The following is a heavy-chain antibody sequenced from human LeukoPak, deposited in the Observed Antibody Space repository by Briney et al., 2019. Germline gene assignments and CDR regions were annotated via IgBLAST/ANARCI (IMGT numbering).Heavy chain of an antibody. D-gene: IGHD3-22*01. CDR3: ARLDDSSGKPTEAFDI. Sequence: PSETLSLTCAVYGGSFSGYYWSWIRQPPGKGLEWIGEINHSGSTNYNPSLKSRVTISVDTSKNQFSLKLSSVTAADTAVYYCARLDDSSGKPTEAFDIWGQGTMVTVSS. CDR2: INHSGST. CDR1: GGSFSGYY. J-gene: IGHJ3*02. V-gene: IGHV4-34*01.